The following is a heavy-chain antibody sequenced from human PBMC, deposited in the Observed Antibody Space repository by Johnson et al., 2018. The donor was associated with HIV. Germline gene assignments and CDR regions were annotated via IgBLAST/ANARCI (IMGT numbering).Heavy chain of an antibody. CDR2: IRFDGNNK. Sequence: QMLLVESGGGVVQPGGSLRLSCAASEFTFSSYGMHWVRQAPGKGLEWVTFIRFDGNNKYYADSVEGRFTISRDNYKNTLHLRMNSLRAEDTAVYYCAGRAYYDTSGYKDGFDIWCQGTMVTVSS. CDR1: EFTFSSYG. D-gene: IGHD3-22*01. J-gene: IGHJ3*02. CDR3: AGRAYYDTSGYKDGFDI. V-gene: IGHV3-30*02.